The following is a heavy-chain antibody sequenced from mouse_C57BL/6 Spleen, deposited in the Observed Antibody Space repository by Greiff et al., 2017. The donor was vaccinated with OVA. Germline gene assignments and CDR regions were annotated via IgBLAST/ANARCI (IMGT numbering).Heavy chain of an antibody. D-gene: IGHD2-3*01. V-gene: IGHV1-50*01. CDR3: AGGGYSNYFDY. CDR2: IDPSDSYT. J-gene: IGHJ2*01. Sequence: VQLQQSGAELVKPGASVKLSCKASGYTFTSYWMQWVKQRPGQGLEWIGEIDPSDSYTNYNQKFKGKATVTVDTSSSTAYMQLSSLTSEDSAVYYCAGGGYSNYFDYWGQGTTLTVSS. CDR1: GYTFTSYW.